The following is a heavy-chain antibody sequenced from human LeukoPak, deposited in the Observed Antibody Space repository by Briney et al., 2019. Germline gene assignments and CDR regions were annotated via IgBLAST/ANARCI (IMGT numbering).Heavy chain of an antibody. V-gene: IGHV1-46*01. CDR3: ARVYSDSSGYYYFDY. J-gene: IGHJ4*02. D-gene: IGHD3-22*01. Sequence: ASVKVSCKASGYTFTSYYMHWVRQAPGQGLEWMGIINPSGGSTSYAQKFQGRVTMTRDTSTSTVSMELSSLRSEDTAVYYCARVYSDSSGYYYFDYWGQGTLVTVSS. CDR1: GYTFTSYY. CDR2: INPSGGST.